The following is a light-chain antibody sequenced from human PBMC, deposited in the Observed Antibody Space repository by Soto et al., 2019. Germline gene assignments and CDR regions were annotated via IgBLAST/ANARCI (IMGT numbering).Light chain of an antibody. CDR1: QSISNH. CDR2: AAS. V-gene: IGKV1-39*01. Sequence: DIQMTQSPSSLSASVEDRVITTCRASQSISNHLNWYQQKPGKAPKLLIFAASTRATGVPDRFSGSGSGTDFTLTISELDPEDFAVYYCQVYHWSLTWTFGPGTKVDIK. J-gene: IGKJ1*01. CDR3: QVYHWSLTWT.